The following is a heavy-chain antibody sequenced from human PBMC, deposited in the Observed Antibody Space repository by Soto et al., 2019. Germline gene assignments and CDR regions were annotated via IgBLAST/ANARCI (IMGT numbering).Heavy chain of an antibody. D-gene: IGHD1-26*01. Sequence: PVGSLRLSCAASGFTFSDYYMSWIRQAPGKGLEWVSYISSSSSYTNYADSVKGRFTISRDNAKNSLYLQMNSLRAEDTAVYYCARVYIPGSYLFDYWGQGTLVTVSS. CDR2: ISSSSSYT. CDR1: GFTFSDYY. V-gene: IGHV3-11*06. CDR3: ARVYIPGSYLFDY. J-gene: IGHJ4*02.